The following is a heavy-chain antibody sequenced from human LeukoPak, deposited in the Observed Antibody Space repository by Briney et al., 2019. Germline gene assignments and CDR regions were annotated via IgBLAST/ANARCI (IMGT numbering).Heavy chain of an antibody. D-gene: IGHD4-17*01. Sequence: GGSLRLSCAASGFTFSNYWMSWVRQAPGKGLEWVANIREDGSEKYYVDSVKGQFTISRGNAKNSLFLQMDSLRAEDTAVYYCARDPFMTTGWGIDYWGQGTLVTVSS. J-gene: IGHJ4*02. CDR3: ARDPFMTTGWGIDY. CDR2: IREDGSEK. V-gene: IGHV3-7*01. CDR1: GFTFSNYW.